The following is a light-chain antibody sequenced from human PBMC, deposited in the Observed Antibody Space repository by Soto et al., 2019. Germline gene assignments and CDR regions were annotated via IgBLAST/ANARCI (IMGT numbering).Light chain of an antibody. CDR1: QIVSNV. CDR2: DIS. V-gene: IGKV1-5*01. CDR3: QQYTNTNNPWM. J-gene: IGKJ2*01. Sequence: DIQMTQSPSTLSASVGDRVTITCRASQIVSNVLAWFQQKPGRAPKLLIFDISNLASGVPSRFSGSGSGSATEFTLTISRLQPDDSATYYCQQYTNTNNPWMVGQGTKGDIK.